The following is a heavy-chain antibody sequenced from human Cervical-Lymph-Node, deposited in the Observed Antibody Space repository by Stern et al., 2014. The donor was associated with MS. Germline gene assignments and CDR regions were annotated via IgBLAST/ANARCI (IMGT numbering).Heavy chain of an antibody. CDR3: VKRGITEVRGVRLGDY. CDR2: LSYDGSDT. CDR1: GFTFSSYG. V-gene: IGHV3-30*18. Sequence: VQLVESGGGVVQPGRSLRLTCTVSGFTFSSYGMHWVRQAPGKGLEWASVLSYDGSDTYYAESVKGRFTISRDNTKNTLYLEMRRLRREDTAVYYCVKRGITEVRGVRLGDYWGPGTLVIVSS. D-gene: IGHD3-10*01. J-gene: IGHJ4*02.